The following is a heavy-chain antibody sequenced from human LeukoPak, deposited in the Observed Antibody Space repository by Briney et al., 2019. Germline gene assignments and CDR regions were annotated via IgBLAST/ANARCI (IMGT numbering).Heavy chain of an antibody. CDR2: IYYSGST. J-gene: IGHJ5*02. Sequence: SETLSLTCTVSGGSISTGSYYWGWIRQPPGKGLEWIGYIYYSGSTNYNPSLKSRVTISVDTSKNQFSLKLSSVTAADTAVYYCARALGYCSGGSCVWFDPWGQGTLVTVSS. D-gene: IGHD2-15*01. CDR1: GGSISTGSYY. CDR3: ARALGYCSGGSCVWFDP. V-gene: IGHV4-61*01.